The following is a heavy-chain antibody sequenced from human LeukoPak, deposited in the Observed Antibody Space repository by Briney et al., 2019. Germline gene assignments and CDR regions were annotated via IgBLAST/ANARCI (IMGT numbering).Heavy chain of an antibody. J-gene: IGHJ4*02. CDR2: TNPNSGDT. CDR1: GHTFIGYY. CDR3: ASPGGYGDHFDY. V-gene: IGHV1-2*02. Sequence: ASVKVSCKASGHTFIGYYMHWMRQAPGQGLEWMGWTNPNSGDTNYAQKFQGRVTMTRDTSISTAYMELSRLRSDDTAVYYCASPGGYGDHFDYWGRGTLVTVSS. D-gene: IGHD4-17*01.